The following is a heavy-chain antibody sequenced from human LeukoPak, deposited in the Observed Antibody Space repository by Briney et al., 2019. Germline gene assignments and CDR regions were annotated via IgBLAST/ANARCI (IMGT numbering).Heavy chain of an antibody. CDR3: ARETTMTTYYFDY. J-gene: IGHJ4*02. Sequence: PGGSLRLSCAASGFTFSDYYMSWIRQAPGKGLEWVSYISSSGSTIYYADSVKGRFTISRDNAKNSLYLQMNSLRAEDTAVYYCARETTMTTYYFDYWGQGTLVTVSS. D-gene: IGHD4-17*01. CDR2: ISSSGSTI. CDR1: GFTFSDYY. V-gene: IGHV3-11*01.